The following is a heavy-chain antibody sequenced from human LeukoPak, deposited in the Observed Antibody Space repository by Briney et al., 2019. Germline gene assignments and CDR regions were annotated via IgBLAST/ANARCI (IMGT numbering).Heavy chain of an antibody. CDR3: ARVDNFDWLIRY. V-gene: IGHV3-30*03. D-gene: IGHD3-9*01. J-gene: IGHJ4*02. CDR1: GFTFSTYG. Sequence: PGGSLRLSCAASGFTFSTYGMHWVRQAPGKGLEWVAVISYDGSNKYYADSVKGRFTISRDNSKNTLYLQMNSLRAEDTAVYYCARVDNFDWLIRYWGQGTLVTVSS. CDR2: ISYDGSNK.